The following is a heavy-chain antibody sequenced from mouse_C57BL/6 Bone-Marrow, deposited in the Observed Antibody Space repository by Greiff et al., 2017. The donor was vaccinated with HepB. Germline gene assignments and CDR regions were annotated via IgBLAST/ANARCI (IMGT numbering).Heavy chain of an antibody. CDR2: IWRGGST. V-gene: IGHV2-5*01. CDR1: GFSLTSYG. CDR3: AKNYGSSYGGFAY. Sequence: QVQLKQSGPGLVQPSQSLSITCTVSGFSLTSYGAHWVRQSPGKGLEWLGVIWRGGSTDYNAAFMSRLSITKDNSKSQVFFKMNSLQADDTAIYYCAKNYGSSYGGFAYWGQGTLVTVSA. D-gene: IGHD1-1*01. J-gene: IGHJ3*01.